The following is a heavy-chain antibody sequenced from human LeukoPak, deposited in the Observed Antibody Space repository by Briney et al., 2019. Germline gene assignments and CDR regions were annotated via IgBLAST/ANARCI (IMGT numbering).Heavy chain of an antibody. V-gene: IGHV3-48*02. D-gene: IGHD2-15*01. CDR1: GVTFSSYA. CDR3: ARRHGQKLLYFDY. CDR2: ISSSSSTI. Sequence: AGSLPVSRAASGVTFSSYAVRWVRQAPGKGLEWVSYISSSSSTIYYADSVKGRITISRDNAKNSLDLQMNSLRDEDTGVYFCARRHGQKLLYFDYWGQATL. J-gene: IGHJ4*02.